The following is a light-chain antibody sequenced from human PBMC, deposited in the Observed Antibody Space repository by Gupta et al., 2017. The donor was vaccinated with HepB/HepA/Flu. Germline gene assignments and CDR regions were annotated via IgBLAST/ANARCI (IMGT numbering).Light chain of an antibody. CDR1: HSVNRH. V-gene: IGKV3-15*01. CDR3: QQYNDCPLT. J-gene: IGKJ4*01. Sequence: EIVMTQSPATLSVSPGERVTLSCRASHSVNRHLAWYQQKPGQAPRLLIYGSSVRATGVPTRFSDSGSETEFTLAISSLQSRDFAVYYCQQYNDCPLTFGGGTKVEI. CDR2: GSS.